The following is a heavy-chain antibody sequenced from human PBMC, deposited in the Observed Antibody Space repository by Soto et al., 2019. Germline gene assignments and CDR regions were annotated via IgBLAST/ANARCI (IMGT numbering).Heavy chain of an antibody. D-gene: IGHD1-26*01. J-gene: IGHJ3*02. CDR3: ARDRYSGRRDAFDI. CDR1: GHRFARYG. Sequence: ASVKLHCEASGHRFARYGTSLVRQAPGQGLEWMGWISAYNGNTNYSQKLQGRVTMTTDTSTSTAYMELRSLRSDDTAVYYCARDRYSGRRDAFDIWGQGTMVTVS. CDR2: ISAYNGNT. V-gene: IGHV1-18*04.